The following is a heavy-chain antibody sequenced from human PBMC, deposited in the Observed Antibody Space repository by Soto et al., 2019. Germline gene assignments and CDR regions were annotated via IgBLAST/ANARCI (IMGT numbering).Heavy chain of an antibody. J-gene: IGHJ6*02. CDR3: ARPPATVVTPDYYYGMDV. CDR2: IIPIFGTA. CDR1: GGTFSSYA. Sequence: SVKVSCKASGGTFSSYAISWVRQAPGQGLEWMGGIIPIFGTANYAQKFQGRVTITADESTSTAYMELSSLRSEDTAVYYCARPPATVVTPDYYYGMDVWGQGTTVTVSS. D-gene: IGHD2-21*02. V-gene: IGHV1-69*13.